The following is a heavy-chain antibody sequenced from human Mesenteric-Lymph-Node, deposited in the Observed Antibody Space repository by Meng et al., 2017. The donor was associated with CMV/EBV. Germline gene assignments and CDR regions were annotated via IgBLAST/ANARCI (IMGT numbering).Heavy chain of an antibody. CDR2: IKQDGSEK. CDR1: GFTFSRYW. D-gene: IGHD3-3*01. CDR3: AYHTPGDYYGMGV. Sequence: GESLKISCAASGFTFSRYWMSWVRQFPGKGLEWVANIKQDGSEKYYVDSVKGRFTISRDNAENSLYLQMNSLRAEDTAVYYCAYHTPGDYYGMGVWGQGTTVTVSS. V-gene: IGHV3-7*01. J-gene: IGHJ6*02.